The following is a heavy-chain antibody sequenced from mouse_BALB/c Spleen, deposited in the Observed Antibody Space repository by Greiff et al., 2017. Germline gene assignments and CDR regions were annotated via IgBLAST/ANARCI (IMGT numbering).Heavy chain of an antibody. CDR3: ALTGTIDY. CDR2: IDPANGNT. Sequence: EVKLVESGAELVKPGASVKLSCTASGFNIKDTYMHWVKQRPEQGLEWIGRIDPANGNTKYDPKFQGKATITADTSSNTAYLQLSSLTSEDTAVYYCALTGTIDYWGQGTTLTVSS. V-gene: IGHV14-3*02. D-gene: IGHD4-1*01. J-gene: IGHJ2*01. CDR1: GFNIKDTY.